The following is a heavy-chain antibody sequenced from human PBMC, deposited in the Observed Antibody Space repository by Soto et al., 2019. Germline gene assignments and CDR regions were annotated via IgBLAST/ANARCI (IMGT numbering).Heavy chain of an antibody. CDR2: INPSGGST. D-gene: IGHD2-8*01. CDR1: GYTFTSYY. Sequence: ASVKVSCKASGYTFTSYYMHWVRQAPGQGLEWMGIINPSGGSTSYAQKFQGRVTMTRDTSTSTVYMELSSLRSEDTAVYYCARDREVGYCTNGVCGSFDYWGQGTLVTVSS. V-gene: IGHV1-46*01. CDR3: ARDREVGYCTNGVCGSFDY. J-gene: IGHJ4*02.